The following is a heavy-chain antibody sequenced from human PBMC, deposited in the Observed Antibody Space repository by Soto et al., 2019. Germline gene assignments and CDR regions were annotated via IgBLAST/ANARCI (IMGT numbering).Heavy chain of an antibody. D-gene: IGHD6-13*01. CDR1: GFTFSSYG. CDR3: AKQISTAHRSRGLREDAFDI. CDR2: ISYDASNK. J-gene: IGHJ3*02. V-gene: IGHV3-30*18. Sequence: QVQLVESGGGVVQPGRSLRLSCAASGFTFSSYGMHWVRQAPGKGLEWVGVISYDASNKYYADSVKGRFTISRDNSKNTLYLQMNSLRAEDTAVYYCAKQISTAHRSRGLREDAFDIWGQGTMVTVSS.